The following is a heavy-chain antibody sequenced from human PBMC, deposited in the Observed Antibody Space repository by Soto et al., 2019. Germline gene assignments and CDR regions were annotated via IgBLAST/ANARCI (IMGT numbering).Heavy chain of an antibody. Sequence: GGSLRLSCAASGFAFSTYAMTWVRQAPGKGLEWVSVISGSGGSSYYADSVKGRFTISRDNSKNTLFLQMNGLRAEDTAVYYCAKVTKRAAAGRYEYYKYGMGVWGQGTTVTVSS. J-gene: IGHJ6*02. V-gene: IGHV3-23*01. CDR1: GFAFSTYA. CDR3: AKVTKRAAAGRYEYYKYGMGV. CDR2: ISGSGGSS. D-gene: IGHD6-13*01.